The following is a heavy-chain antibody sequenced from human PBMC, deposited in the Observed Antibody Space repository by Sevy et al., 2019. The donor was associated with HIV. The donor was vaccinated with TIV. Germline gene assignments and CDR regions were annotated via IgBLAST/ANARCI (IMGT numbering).Heavy chain of an antibody. CDR3: ARGFLPVLANNWFYP. J-gene: IGHJ5*02. Sequence: ASVKVSCKASGYTFTSYDINWVRQATGQGLEWMGWMNPNSGNTGYAQKFQGRVTMTRNTSISTAYMELSSLRSEDTAVYYCARGFLPVLANNWFYPRGQGTLVTVSS. CDR1: GYTFTSYD. D-gene: IGHD2-8*02. CDR2: MNPNSGNT. V-gene: IGHV1-8*01.